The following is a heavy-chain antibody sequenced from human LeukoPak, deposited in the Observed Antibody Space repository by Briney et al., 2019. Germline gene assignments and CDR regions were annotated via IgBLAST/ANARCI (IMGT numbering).Heavy chain of an antibody. Sequence: GGSLRLSCAASGFTFSSYGMSWVRQAPGKGLEWVSAISGSGGSTYYADSVKGRFTISRDNSKNTLYLQMNSLRAEDTAVYYCAKREYRRLTPYFDYWGQGTLVTVSS. V-gene: IGHV3-23*01. J-gene: IGHJ4*02. D-gene: IGHD5-12*01. CDR1: GFTFSSYG. CDR3: AKREYRRLTPYFDY. CDR2: ISGSGGST.